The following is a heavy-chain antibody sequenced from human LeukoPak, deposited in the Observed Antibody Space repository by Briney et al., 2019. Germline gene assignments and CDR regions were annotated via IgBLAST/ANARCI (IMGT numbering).Heavy chain of an antibody. J-gene: IGHJ4*02. Sequence: ASVKVSCKVSGYTLTELSMHWVRQAPGKGLEWMGGFDPEDGETIYAQKFQGRVTMTEDTSTDTAYMELRSLRSDDTAVYYCASTLSELVRGVAHTDGEGYFDYWGQGTLVTVSS. V-gene: IGHV1-24*01. CDR1: GYTLTELS. CDR3: ASTLSELVRGVAHTDGEGYFDY. CDR2: FDPEDGET. D-gene: IGHD3-10*01.